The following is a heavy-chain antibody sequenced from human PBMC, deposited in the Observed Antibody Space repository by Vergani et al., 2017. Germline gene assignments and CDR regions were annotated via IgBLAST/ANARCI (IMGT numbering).Heavy chain of an antibody. V-gene: IGHV3-7*03. D-gene: IGHD1-14*01. CDR3: ASGLGRYI. CDR2: IKQDGSER. J-gene: IGHJ4*02. CDR1: GFTFSSYC. Sequence: EVQLVESGGGLVQPGGSLRLPCPASGFTFSSYCVSGVRRAQGKGLEWVANIKQDGSERYYVDSVKGRYPISRDNAKNSLYLQMNSLRAEDTAVYYCASGLGRYIGGQGTLVTVSS.